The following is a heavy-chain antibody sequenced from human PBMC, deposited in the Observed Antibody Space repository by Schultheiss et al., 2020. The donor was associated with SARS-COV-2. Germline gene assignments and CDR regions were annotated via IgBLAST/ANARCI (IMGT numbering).Heavy chain of an antibody. D-gene: IGHD3-22*01. CDR3: ARGPYYYDNNVWFDP. V-gene: IGHV4-59*08. CDR2: IYYSGST. CDR1: GGSISSYY. Sequence: SETLSLTCTVSGGSISSYYWSWIRQPPGKGLEWIGYIYYSGSTNYNPSLQSRVTISVDTSKNQFSLKLSSVTAADTAVYYCARGPYYYDNNVWFDPWGQGTLVTVSS. J-gene: IGHJ5*02.